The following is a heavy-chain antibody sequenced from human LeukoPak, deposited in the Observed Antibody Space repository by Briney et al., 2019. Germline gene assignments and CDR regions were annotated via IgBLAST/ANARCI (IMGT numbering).Heavy chain of an antibody. D-gene: IGHD6-19*01. CDR2: ISSSSSYI. V-gene: IGHV3-21*01. J-gene: IGHJ3*02. CDR3: ARYLPLGSGWYVGAFDI. CDR1: GFTFSSYS. Sequence: TGGSLRLSCAASGFTFSSYSMNWVRQAPGKGLEWVSSISSSSSYIYYADSVKGRFTISRDNAKNSLYLQMNSLRAEDTAVYYCARYLPLGSGWYVGAFDIWGQGTMVTVSS.